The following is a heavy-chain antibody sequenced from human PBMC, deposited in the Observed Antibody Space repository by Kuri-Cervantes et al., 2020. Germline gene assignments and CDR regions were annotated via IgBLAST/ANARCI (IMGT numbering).Heavy chain of an antibody. CDR3: ARVGAARPFDY. J-gene: IGHJ4*02. CDR1: GFTFSDHY. V-gene: IGHV3-7*02. D-gene: IGHD6-6*01. Sequence: GGSLRLSCAASGFTFSDHYMDWVRQAPGKGLEWVANIKQDGSEKYYVDSVKGRFTISRDNAKNSLYLQMNSLRAEDTAVYYCARVGAARPFDYWGQGTLVTVSS. CDR2: IKQDGSEK.